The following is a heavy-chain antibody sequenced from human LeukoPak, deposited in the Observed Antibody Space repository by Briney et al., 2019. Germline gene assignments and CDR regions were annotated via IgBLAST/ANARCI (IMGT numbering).Heavy chain of an antibody. J-gene: IGHJ4*02. Sequence: ASVKVSCKASGYTFTGYYLHWVRQAPGQGLEWMGWINPNSGGTNYAQKFQGRVTMTRDTSISTAYMELSRLRSDDTAVYYCARGHYDSRGYYHIDCWGQGTLVTVSS. D-gene: IGHD3-22*01. CDR3: ARGHYDSRGYYHIDC. CDR2: INPNSGGT. V-gene: IGHV1-2*02. CDR1: GYTFTGYY.